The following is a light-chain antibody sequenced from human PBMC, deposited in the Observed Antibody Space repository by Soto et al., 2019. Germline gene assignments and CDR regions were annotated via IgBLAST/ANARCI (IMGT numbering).Light chain of an antibody. CDR2: DVV. CDR3: CSYAGTNGLI. CDR1: SSDVGGYQY. Sequence: QSVLTHPRSVSGCPGQSVTISCTGTSSDVGGYQYVSWYQHHPGKAPKLMIYDVVRRPSGVPDRFSASKSANTASLTISGLQAEDEADYYCCSYAGTNGLIFGGGTKLTVL. J-gene: IGLJ2*01. V-gene: IGLV2-11*01.